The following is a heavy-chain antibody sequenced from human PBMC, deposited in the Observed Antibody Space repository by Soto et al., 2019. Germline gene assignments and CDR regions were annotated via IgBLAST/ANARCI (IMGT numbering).Heavy chain of an antibody. Sequence: SETLSLTCAVYGGSFSGYYWSWIRQPPGKGLEWIGEINHSGSTNYNPSLKSRVTISVDTSKNQFSLKLSSVTAADTSVYYCARTNSAVVAADMQKFDYWGQGTLVTVSS. J-gene: IGHJ4*02. D-gene: IGHD2-2*01. CDR3: ARTNSAVVAADMQKFDY. V-gene: IGHV4-34*01. CDR1: GGSFSGYY. CDR2: INHSGST.